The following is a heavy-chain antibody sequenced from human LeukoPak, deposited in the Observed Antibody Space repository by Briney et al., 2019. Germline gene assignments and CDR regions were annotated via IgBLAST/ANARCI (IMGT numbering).Heavy chain of an antibody. V-gene: IGHV3-7*02. D-gene: IGHD2/OR15-2a*01. Sequence: GGSLRLSCVASGFTFTNYWMNWVRQAPGKGLEWVANVKPDGSDKYYVDSVKGRFTISRDNAKNSVYLQINSLRAEDTAVYYCARILAWGQGTLVTVSS. CDR1: GFTFTNYW. CDR3: ARILA. CDR2: VKPDGSDK. J-gene: IGHJ5*02.